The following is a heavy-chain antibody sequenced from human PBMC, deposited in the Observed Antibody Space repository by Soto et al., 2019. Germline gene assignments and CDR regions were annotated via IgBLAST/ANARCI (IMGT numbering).Heavy chain of an antibody. CDR1: GFTFSSYW. J-gene: IGHJ6*02. Sequence: EVQLVESGGGLVQPGGSLRLSCAASGFTFSSYWRSWVRQAPGKGLEWVANIKQDGSEKYYVDSVKGRFTISRDNAKNSLYLQMNSLRAEDTAVYYCARVDAVSTAYYYYGMDVWGQGTTVTVSS. D-gene: IGHD6-19*01. V-gene: IGHV3-7*04. CDR3: ARVDAVSTAYYYYGMDV. CDR2: IKQDGSEK.